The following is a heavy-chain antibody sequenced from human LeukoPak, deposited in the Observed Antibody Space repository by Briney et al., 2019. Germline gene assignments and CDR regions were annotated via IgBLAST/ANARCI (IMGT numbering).Heavy chain of an antibody. Sequence: SVKVSCKASGGTFSSYAISWVRQAPGQGLEWMGRIIPILGIANYAQKFQGRVTITADKSTSTAYMELSSLRSEDTAVYYCARGVVPAALSSWFDPWGQGTLVTVSS. D-gene: IGHD2-2*01. CDR3: ARGVVPAALSSWFDP. J-gene: IGHJ5*02. V-gene: IGHV1-69*04. CDR2: IIPILGIA. CDR1: GGTFSSYA.